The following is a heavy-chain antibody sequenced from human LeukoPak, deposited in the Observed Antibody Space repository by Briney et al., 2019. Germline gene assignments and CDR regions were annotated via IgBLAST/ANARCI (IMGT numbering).Heavy chain of an antibody. CDR2: TNPNSGNT. V-gene: IGHV1-8*01. D-gene: IGHD6-19*01. J-gene: IGHJ5*02. CDR1: GYTFTTYD. CDR3: ARGRGSGHKENWFDP. Sequence: ASVKVSCKASGYTFTTYDINWVRQATGQGLEWMGWTNPNSGNTGYTQKFQGRVTMTRNTSISTAYMELSSLRSEDTAVYYCARGRGSGHKENWFDPWGQGTLVTVPS.